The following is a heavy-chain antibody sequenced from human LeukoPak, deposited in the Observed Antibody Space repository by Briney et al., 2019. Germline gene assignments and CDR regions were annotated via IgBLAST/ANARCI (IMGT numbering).Heavy chain of an antibody. CDR2: ISSSSSYI. CDR3: AREVPRYYYDSSGQGAFDI. J-gene: IGHJ3*02. D-gene: IGHD3-22*01. V-gene: IGHV3-21*01. CDR1: GFTFSGYS. Sequence: GGSLRLSCAASGFTFSGYSMNWVRQAPGKGLEWVSSISSSSSYIYYADSVKGRFTISRDNAKNSLYLQMNSLRAEDTAVYYCAREVPRYYYDSSGQGAFDIWGQGTMVTVSS.